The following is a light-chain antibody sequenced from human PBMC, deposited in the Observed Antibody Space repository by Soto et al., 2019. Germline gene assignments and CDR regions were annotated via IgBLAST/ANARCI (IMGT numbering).Light chain of an antibody. CDR1: QSVSSSY. Sequence: VWPQSPGTLSLSPGERATLSCRAIQSVSSSYLAWYQQKPGQAPRLLIYGASSRATGIPDRFSGSGSGIDFTLTISRLEPEDFAMYYCQQYGSSPWITFGQGTRLAIK. V-gene: IGKV3-20*01. CDR3: QQYGSSPWIT. J-gene: IGKJ5*01. CDR2: GAS.